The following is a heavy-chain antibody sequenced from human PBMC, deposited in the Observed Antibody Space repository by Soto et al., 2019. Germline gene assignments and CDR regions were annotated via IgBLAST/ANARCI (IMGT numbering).Heavy chain of an antibody. CDR3: ARVRVLRFLENGPNDASDI. J-gene: IGHJ3*02. Sequence: VASVRVSCKASGYTFTGYYGHWVRQAPGQGLEWMGWINPNSSGTNYAQKFQGWVTMTRDASISTAYMELSRLRSDDTAVYYCARVRVLRFLENGPNDASDIWGQGTMVTVSS. V-gene: IGHV1-2*04. D-gene: IGHD3-3*01. CDR1: GYTFTGYY. CDR2: INPNSSGT.